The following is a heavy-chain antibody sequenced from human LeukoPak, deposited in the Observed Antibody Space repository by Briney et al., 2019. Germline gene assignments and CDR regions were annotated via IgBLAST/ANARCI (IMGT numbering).Heavy chain of an antibody. Sequence: RGASVKVSCKASGYTFTGYYMHWVRQAPGQGLEWMGGIIPIFGTANYAQKFQGRVTITADESTSTAYMELSSLRSEDTAVYYCARGFITVRGVMRGYYFDYWGRGTLVTVSS. CDR3: ARGFITVRGVMRGYYFDY. V-gene: IGHV1-69*13. CDR1: GYTFTGYY. CDR2: IIPIFGTA. J-gene: IGHJ4*02. D-gene: IGHD3-10*01.